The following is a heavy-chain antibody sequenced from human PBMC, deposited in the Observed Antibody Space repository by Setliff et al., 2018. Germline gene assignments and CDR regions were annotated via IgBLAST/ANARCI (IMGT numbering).Heavy chain of an antibody. CDR1: GYSFTNYW. V-gene: IGHV5-10-1*01. D-gene: IGHD1-26*01. J-gene: IGHJ6*03. CDR3: ARHLSGASYYYYMDV. Sequence: GESLKISCKGSGYSFTNYWISWVRQMPGKGLGWMGRIDPSDSYTNFSPSFQGHVTISLDKSISTAYLQWSSLKASDTAMYYCARHLSGASYYYYMDVWGKGTTVTVSS. CDR2: IDPSDSYT.